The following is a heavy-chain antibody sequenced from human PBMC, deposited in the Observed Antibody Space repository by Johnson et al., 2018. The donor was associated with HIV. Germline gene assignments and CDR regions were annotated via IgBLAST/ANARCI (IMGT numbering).Heavy chain of an antibody. J-gene: IGHJ3*02. CDR3: ARERGNGFDI. CDR2: IKKDGSAK. Sequence: VQLVESGGGLVQPGGSLRLSCEASGFTISGNWMNWVRQAPGKGLEWVASIKKDGSAKYYVDSVKGRLNISRDNDKNSGHLQMTSLRPEDTAVYFCARERGNGFDIWGQGTVVTVSS. V-gene: IGHV3-7*01. D-gene: IGHD3-10*01. CDR1: GFTISGNW.